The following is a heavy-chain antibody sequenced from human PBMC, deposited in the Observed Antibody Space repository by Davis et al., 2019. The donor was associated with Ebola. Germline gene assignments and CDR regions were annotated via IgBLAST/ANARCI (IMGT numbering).Heavy chain of an antibody. CDR2: ISRGGDTI. CDR3: ARYCSSSECYAGSAEYFRN. D-gene: IGHD2-2*01. V-gene: IGHV3-11*01. Sequence: SLNPPCACSGFIFSDYYLTWIRQAPGQGLQRVSFISRGGDTIFYADSVRGRFTTSRDNTKNSLFLQMTSLRAEDTAVYFCARYCSSSECYAGSAEYFRNWGQGTLVTVSS. J-gene: IGHJ1*01. CDR1: GFIFSDYY.